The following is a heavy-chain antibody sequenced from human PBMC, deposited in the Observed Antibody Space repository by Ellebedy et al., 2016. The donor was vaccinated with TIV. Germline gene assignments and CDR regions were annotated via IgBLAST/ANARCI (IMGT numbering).Heavy chain of an antibody. CDR2: MYTRGTT. CDR1: GGSISSCY. D-gene: IGHD3-3*01. Sequence: SETLSLTCTVSGGSISSCYWSWIRQPAGEGLEWIGRMYTRGTTIYNPSLKSRVTISVDTSKNQFSLKLSSVTTSDTAVYYCARSPGYDFWSGYYKLDGNYFDYWGQGTLVTVSS. V-gene: IGHV4-4*07. J-gene: IGHJ4*02. CDR3: ARSPGYDFWSGYYKLDGNYFDY.